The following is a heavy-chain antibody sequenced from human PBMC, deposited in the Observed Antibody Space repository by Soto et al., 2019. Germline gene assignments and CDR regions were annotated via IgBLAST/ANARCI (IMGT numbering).Heavy chain of an antibody. V-gene: IGHV4-30-4*01. Sequence: SETLSHTCTVSGGSIRSGDYYWSWIRQPPGKGLEWIGYIYYSGSTYYNPSLKSRVTISVDTSKNQFSLKLSSVTAADTAVYYCARGGRGYDGSGSYYFFDYWGQGTLVTVSS. D-gene: IGHD3-10*01. J-gene: IGHJ4*02. CDR1: GGSIRSGDYY. CDR2: IYYSGST. CDR3: ARGGRGYDGSGSYYFFDY.